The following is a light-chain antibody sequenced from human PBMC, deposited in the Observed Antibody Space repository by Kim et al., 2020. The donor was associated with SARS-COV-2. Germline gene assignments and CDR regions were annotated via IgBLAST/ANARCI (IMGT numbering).Light chain of an antibody. CDR3: QQSYSTPPT. CDR2: AAS. Sequence: ASVGDRVTIICRASQSISSYLNWYQQKPWKAPKLLIYAASSLQSRVPSRFSGSGSGTDFTLTISSLQPEDFATYYCQQSYSTPPTFGQGTKLEI. V-gene: IGKV1-39*01. CDR1: QSISSY. J-gene: IGKJ2*01.